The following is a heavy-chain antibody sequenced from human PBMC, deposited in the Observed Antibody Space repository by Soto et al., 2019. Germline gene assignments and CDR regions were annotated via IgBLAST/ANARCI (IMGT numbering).Heavy chain of an antibody. CDR1: GGSFSGYY. V-gene: IGHV4-34*01. CDR2: INHSGST. J-gene: IGHJ6*03. Sequence: SETLSLTCAVYGGSFSGYYWSWIRQPPGKGLEWIGEINHSGSTNYNPSLKSRVTISVDTSKNQFSLKLSSVTAADTAVYYCARGPRTGSYYSYYYYYYMDVWGKGTTVTVSS. CDR3: ARGPRTGSYYSYYYYYYMDV. D-gene: IGHD3-10*01.